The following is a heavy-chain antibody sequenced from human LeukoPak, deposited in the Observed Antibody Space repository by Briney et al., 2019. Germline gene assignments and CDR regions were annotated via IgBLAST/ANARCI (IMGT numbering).Heavy chain of an antibody. CDR2: ISYDGSNK. CDR1: GFTFSSYG. CDR3: AKALKSGYFQH. Sequence: PGGSLRLSCAASGFTFSSYGMHWVRQAPGKGLEWVAVISYDGSNKYYADSVKGRFTISRDNSKNTLYLQMNSLRAEDTAVYYCAKALKSGYFQHWGQGALVTVSS. V-gene: IGHV3-30*18. J-gene: IGHJ1*01.